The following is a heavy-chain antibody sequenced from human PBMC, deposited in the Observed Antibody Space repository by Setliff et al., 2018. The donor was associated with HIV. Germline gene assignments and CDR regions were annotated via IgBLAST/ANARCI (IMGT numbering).Heavy chain of an antibody. CDR3: ARVFVPGGNYYDH. V-gene: IGHV3-72*01. J-gene: IGHJ5*02. CDR1: GFTFSDHY. D-gene: IGHD2-8*02. CDR2: TRNKANRYTT. Sequence: GGSLRLSCAVSGFTFSDHYMDWVRQAPGKGLEWVARTRNKANRYTTEYAASVKGRFTISRDESENTLFLQMNSLKTEDTAVYYCARVFVPGGNYYDHWGQGTLVTVSS.